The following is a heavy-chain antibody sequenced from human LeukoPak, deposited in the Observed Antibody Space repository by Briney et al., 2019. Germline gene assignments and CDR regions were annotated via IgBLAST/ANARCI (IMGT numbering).Heavy chain of an antibody. CDR1: GYTSTSYG. CDR3: ARDRGEQDFDP. J-gene: IGHJ5*02. D-gene: IGHD1/OR15-1a*01. V-gene: IGHV1-2*02. Sequence: ASVKVSCKASGYTSTSYGISWVRQAPGQGLEWMGWINPNSGGTNYAQKFQGRVTMTRDTSISTAYMELSRLRSDDTAVYYCARDRGEQDFDPWGQGTLVTVSS. CDR2: INPNSGGT.